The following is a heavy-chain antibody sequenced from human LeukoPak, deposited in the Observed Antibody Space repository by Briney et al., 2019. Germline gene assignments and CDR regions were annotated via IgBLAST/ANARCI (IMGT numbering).Heavy chain of an antibody. Sequence: YWIWIRQPPGKGLEWIGYIYYRGTTYYNPSLKSRVTLSVDTSKNQFSLKLSSVTAADTAVYYCARDIYYYFYMDVWGKGTTVTVSS. V-gene: IGHV4-30-4*08. J-gene: IGHJ6*03. CDR3: ARDIYYYFYMDV. CDR2: IYYRGTT. CDR1: Y.